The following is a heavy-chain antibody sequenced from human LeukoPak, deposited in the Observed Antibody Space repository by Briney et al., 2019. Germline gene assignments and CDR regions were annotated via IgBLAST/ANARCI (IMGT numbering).Heavy chain of an antibody. Sequence: ASVKVSCKASGYIFTAYYMHWVRQAPGQGLEWMGWINTNTGNPTYAQGFTGRFVFSLDTSVSTAYLQISSLKAEDTAVYYCAKGYSSSWHDYWGQGTLVTVSS. CDR3: AKGYSSSWHDY. J-gene: IGHJ4*02. CDR2: INTNTGNP. CDR1: GYIFTAYY. V-gene: IGHV7-4-1*02. D-gene: IGHD6-13*01.